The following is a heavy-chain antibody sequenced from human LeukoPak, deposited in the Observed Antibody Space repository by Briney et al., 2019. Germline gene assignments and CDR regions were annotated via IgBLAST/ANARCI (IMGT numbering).Heavy chain of an antibody. CDR2: IKTDGSNT. CDR1: GFTFSSYW. J-gene: IGHJ3*01. CDR3: ARDFLHLGG. D-gene: IGHD3-16*01. Sequence: GGSLRLSCAASGFTFSSYWMHWVRQAPGKGLAWVSRIKTDGSNTDYADSVKGRFTISRDNAKNTLYLQMSSLRAEDTAVYYCARDFLHLGGWGQGTMVTVSS. V-gene: IGHV3-74*01.